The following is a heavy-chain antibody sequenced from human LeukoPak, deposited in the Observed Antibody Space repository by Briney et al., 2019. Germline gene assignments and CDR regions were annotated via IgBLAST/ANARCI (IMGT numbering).Heavy chain of an antibody. CDR1: GFTFSSYA. J-gene: IGHJ4*02. CDR3: AESADDYDILTGYDY. CDR2: ISGSGGST. Sequence: GGSLRLSCAASGFTFSSYAMSWVRQAPGKGLEWVSAISGSGGSTYYADSVKGRFTISRDNSKNTLYLQMNSLRAEDTAVYYCAESADDYDILTGYDYWGQGTLVTVSS. V-gene: IGHV3-23*01. D-gene: IGHD3-9*01.